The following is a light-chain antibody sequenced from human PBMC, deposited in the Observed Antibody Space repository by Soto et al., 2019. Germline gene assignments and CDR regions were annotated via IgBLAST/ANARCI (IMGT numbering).Light chain of an antibody. CDR3: QQYNNWPWT. CDR2: GAS. Sequence: DIRMTESPSSLSAXXGXXXXXXXVASQSIRSYLNWYQQKPRKAPKFLIYGASTRAPGFPARFSGSGSGTDFTLTISSLQSEDFAVYYCQQYNNWPWTFGQGTKVDIK. J-gene: IGKJ1*01. CDR1: QSIRSY. V-gene: IGKV1-39*01.